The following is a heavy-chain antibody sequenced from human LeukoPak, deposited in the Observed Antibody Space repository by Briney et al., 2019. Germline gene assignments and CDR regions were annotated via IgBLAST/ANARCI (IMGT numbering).Heavy chain of an antibody. V-gene: IGHV4-59*05. Sequence: SETLSLTCTVSGGSISSYYWSWIRQPPGKELEWIVSMHYSGTTYYNPSLKSRVTISIDTSKNQFSLRLISVTAADTAVFYCARNDRGRPADYWGQGTLVTVSS. J-gene: IGHJ4*02. CDR2: MHYSGTT. D-gene: IGHD1-26*01. CDR3: ARNDRGRPADY. CDR1: GGSISSYY.